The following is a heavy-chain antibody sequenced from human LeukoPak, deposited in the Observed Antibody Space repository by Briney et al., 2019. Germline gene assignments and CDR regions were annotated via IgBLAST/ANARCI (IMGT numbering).Heavy chain of an antibody. CDR1: GGSISSYY. CDR3: ARDDQGVNYDILTGYYRAAFGFDY. J-gene: IGHJ4*02. D-gene: IGHD3-9*01. CDR2: IYYSGST. V-gene: IGHV4-4*07. Sequence: SETLSLTCTVSGGSISSYYWSWIRQPAGKGLEWIGSIYYSGSTYYNPSLKSRVTISVDTSKNQFSLKLSSVTAADTAVYYCARDDQGVNYDILTGYYRAAFGFDYWGQGTLVTISS.